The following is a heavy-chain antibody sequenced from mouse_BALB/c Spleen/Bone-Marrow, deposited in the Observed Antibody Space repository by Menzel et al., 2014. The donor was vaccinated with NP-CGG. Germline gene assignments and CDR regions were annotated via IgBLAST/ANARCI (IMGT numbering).Heavy chain of an antibody. Sequence: LVKTGASVKISCKASGYSFTGYYIHWVKQSHGKSLEWIGYISCYNGATSYNQKSKGKATFTVDTSSSTAYVQFNSLTSEDSAVYYCASPIYYDSWFAYWGHGTLVTVSA. CDR3: ASPIYYDSWFAY. J-gene: IGHJ3*01. D-gene: IGHD2-4*01. CDR1: GYSFTGYY. CDR2: ISCYNGAT. V-gene: IGHV1S34*01.